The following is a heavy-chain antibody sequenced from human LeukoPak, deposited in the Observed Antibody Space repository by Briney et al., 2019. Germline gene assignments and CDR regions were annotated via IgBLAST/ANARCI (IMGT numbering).Heavy chain of an antibody. J-gene: IGHJ5*02. Sequence: ASVKVSCKASGGTFSSYAISWVRQAPGQGLEWMGGIIPIFGTANYAQKFQGRVTITADESTSTAYMELSSLRSEDTAVYYCATLSSGWPYNWFDPWGQGTLVTVSS. CDR1: GGTFSSYA. CDR3: ATLSSGWPYNWFDP. CDR2: IIPIFGTA. V-gene: IGHV1-69*13. D-gene: IGHD6-19*01.